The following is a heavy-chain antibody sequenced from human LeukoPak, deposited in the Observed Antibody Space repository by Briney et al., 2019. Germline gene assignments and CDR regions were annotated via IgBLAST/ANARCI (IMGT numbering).Heavy chain of an antibody. CDR2: MNPNSGGT. D-gene: IGHD3-16*02. V-gene: IGHV1-2*02. CDR3: ARRGKADYVGVSYRLPLDY. J-gene: IGHJ4*02. CDR1: GYTFTGYY. Sequence: VASVKVSCKASGYTFTGYYMHWVRQAPGQGLEWMGRMNPNSGGTNYAQKFQGRGTVTRDTSINTAYMELSRLRSDDTGVYYCARRGKADYVGVSYRLPLDYWGQGTLVTVSS.